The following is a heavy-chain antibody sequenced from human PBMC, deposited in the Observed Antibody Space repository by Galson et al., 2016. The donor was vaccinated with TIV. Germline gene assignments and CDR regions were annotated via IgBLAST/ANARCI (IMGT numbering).Heavy chain of an antibody. Sequence: SLRLSCAASGFTFSSLSMHWVRQAPGKGLEWVSSISNTGSFKHYPDSLKGQFTISRDNAKNSVFLQMNSLRAEDTAVYYCARDHPQGWGFDCWGQGTLVTASS. V-gene: IGHV3-21*01. CDR3: ARDHPQGWGFDC. CDR2: ISNTGSFK. J-gene: IGHJ4*02. CDR1: GFTFSSLS. D-gene: IGHD3-16*01.